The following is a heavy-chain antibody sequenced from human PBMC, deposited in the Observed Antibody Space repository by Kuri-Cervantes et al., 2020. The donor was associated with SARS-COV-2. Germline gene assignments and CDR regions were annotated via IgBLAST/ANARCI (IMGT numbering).Heavy chain of an antibody. CDR2: IWYDGSNK. V-gene: IGHV3-33*01. CDR3: ARDISRELPPSGGFDP. D-gene: IGHD1-26*01. J-gene: IGHJ5*02. Sequence: GGSLSLSCAVSGFTFSSYGMHWVRQAPGKGMEWVAVIWYDGSNKYYADSVKGRFTISRDNSKNTLYLQMNSLRAEDTAVYYCARDISRELPPSGGFDPWGQGTLVTVSS. CDR1: GFTFSSYG.